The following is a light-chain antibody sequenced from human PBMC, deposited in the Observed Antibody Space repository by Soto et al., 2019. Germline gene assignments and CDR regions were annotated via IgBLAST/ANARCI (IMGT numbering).Light chain of an antibody. V-gene: IGKV3-11*01. CDR3: QQRSNWPLT. CDR2: DAF. CDR1: QSVGSF. Sequence: EILLTQSPATLSLSPGERATLSCRASQSVGSFLAWYQQKPGQAPRLLIYDAFNRAADIPARFSGSGSGTDFTLTISSLEPEDFAVYYRQQRSNWPLTFGAGTKVEI. J-gene: IGKJ4*01.